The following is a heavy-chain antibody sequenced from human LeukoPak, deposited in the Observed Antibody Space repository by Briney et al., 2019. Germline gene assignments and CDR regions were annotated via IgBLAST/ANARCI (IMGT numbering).Heavy chain of an antibody. J-gene: IGHJ5*02. Sequence: SETLSLTCTVSGGSINDAYWSWIRQSPGRGLEWIGYIDYTGSTNYHPSLRGRVTISLATSKNQFSLKLSSVTAADTAVYYCARGSIEYYDFWSGYYPHLNWFDPWGQGTLVTVSS. D-gene: IGHD3-3*01. CDR3: ARGSIEYYDFWSGYYPHLNWFDP. CDR2: IDYTGST. V-gene: IGHV4-59*12. CDR1: GGSINDAY.